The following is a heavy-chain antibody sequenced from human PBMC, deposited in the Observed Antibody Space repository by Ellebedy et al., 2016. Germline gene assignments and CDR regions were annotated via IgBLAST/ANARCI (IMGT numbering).Heavy chain of an antibody. J-gene: IGHJ4*02. V-gene: IGHV4-34*01. CDR3: ARSYDRTPFDY. CDR2: INHSGST. CDR1: GGSFSGYY. Sequence: SETLSLTXAVYGGSFSGYYWSWIRQPPGKGLEWIGEINHSGSTNYNPSLKSRVTISVDTSKNQFSLKLSSVTAADTAVYYCARSYDRTPFDYWGQGTQVTVSS. D-gene: IGHD1-14*01.